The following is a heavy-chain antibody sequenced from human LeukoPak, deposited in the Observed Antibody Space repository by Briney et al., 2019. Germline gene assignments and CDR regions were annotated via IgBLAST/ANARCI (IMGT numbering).Heavy chain of an antibody. V-gene: IGHV3-7*03. CDR3: AKEIHGSGSLRHDAFDI. CDR2: IKQDGSEK. J-gene: IGHJ3*02. CDR1: GFTFSSYW. D-gene: IGHD3-10*01. Sequence: GGSLRLSCAASGFTFSSYWMSWVRQAPGKGLEWVANIKQDGSEKYYVDSVKGRFTISRDNAKNSLYLQMNSLRAEDTAVYYCAKEIHGSGSLRHDAFDIWGQGTMVTVSS.